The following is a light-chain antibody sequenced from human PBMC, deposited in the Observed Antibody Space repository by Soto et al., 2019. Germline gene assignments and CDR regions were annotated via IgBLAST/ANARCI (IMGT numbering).Light chain of an antibody. CDR3: CSFEGGCATWV. Sequence: QSALTQPASVSGSPGQSITISCTGTNSDVGSYKFVSWYQQHPGEVPKLIIYEATKRPSGLSNRFSGSKSGNTASLTISGLQAEDEADYYCCSFEGGCATWVFGGGTKLTVL. CDR2: EAT. CDR1: NSDVGSYKF. J-gene: IGLJ3*02. V-gene: IGLV2-23*01.